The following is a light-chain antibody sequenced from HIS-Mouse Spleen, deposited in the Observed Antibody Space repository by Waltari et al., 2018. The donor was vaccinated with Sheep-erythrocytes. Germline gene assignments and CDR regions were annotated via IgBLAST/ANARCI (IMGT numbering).Light chain of an antibody. CDR1: QDISNY. Sequence: DIQMTQSPSSLSASVGDRVTITFQASQDISNYLNWYQQKPGKAPKLLIYDASNLDTGVLSRFSVSGSWTEDTFTISSLQPEDISTYYCHQYANLRLSIGGVNNVEIK. J-gene: IGKJ4*01. CDR2: DAS. V-gene: IGKV1-33*01. CDR3: HQYANLRLS.